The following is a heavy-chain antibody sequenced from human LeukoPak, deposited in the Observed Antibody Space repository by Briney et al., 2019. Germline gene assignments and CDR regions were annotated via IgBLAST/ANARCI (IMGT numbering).Heavy chain of an antibody. Sequence: ASVKVSCKASGYTFTAYYFHWVRQAPGQGLEWMGWINPNSGATNYPQKFQGRVSMTRDTSITTAYMELSGLRSDDTAVYYCAKEERGTSGLALGSWGQGTLVTVSS. CDR2: INPNSGAT. V-gene: IGHV1-2*02. CDR1: GYTFTAYY. J-gene: IGHJ5*02. D-gene: IGHD2-2*01. CDR3: AKEERGTSGLALGS.